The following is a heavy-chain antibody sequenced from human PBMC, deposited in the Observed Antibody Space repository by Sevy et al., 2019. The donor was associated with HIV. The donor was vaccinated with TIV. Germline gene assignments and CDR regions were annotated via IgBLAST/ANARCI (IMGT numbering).Heavy chain of an antibody. J-gene: IGHJ4*02. Sequence: GGSLRLSCAASGFTFSSYAMHWVRQAPGKGLEWVPVISYDGSNKYYADSVKGRFTISRDNSKNTLYLQMNSLRAEDTAVYYCARGTPVDTAMVPFDYWGQGTLVTVSS. CDR1: GFTFSSYA. CDR3: ARGTPVDTAMVPFDY. V-gene: IGHV3-30-3*01. CDR2: ISYDGSNK. D-gene: IGHD5-18*01.